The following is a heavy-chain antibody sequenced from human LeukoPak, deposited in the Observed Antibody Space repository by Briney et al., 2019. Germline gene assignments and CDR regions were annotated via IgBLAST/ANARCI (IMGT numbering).Heavy chain of an antibody. D-gene: IGHD2-2*01. CDR2: ISGNGGST. J-gene: IGHJ5*02. CDR1: GFTFSSYA. Sequence: GGSLTLSCAASGFTFSSYALSWVRQAPGKGLEWVSVISGNGGSTYYADSVKGRFTISRNNSKNTLYLQMNSLRAEDTAVYYCAKSGGSCSSTSCCFAWFDPWGLGTLVTVSS. CDR3: AKSGGSCSSTSCCFAWFDP. V-gene: IGHV3-23*01.